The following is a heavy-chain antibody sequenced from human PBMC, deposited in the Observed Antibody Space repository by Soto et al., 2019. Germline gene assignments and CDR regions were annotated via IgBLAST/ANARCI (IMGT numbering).Heavy chain of an antibody. Sequence: SVKVSCKASGGTFSSYAISWVRQAPGQGLEWMGGIIPIFGTANYAQKFQGRVTITADKSTSTAYMELRSLRSDDTAVYYCARVGIAAAGTFDYWGQGTLVTVSS. D-gene: IGHD6-13*01. CDR1: GGTFSSYA. CDR2: IIPIFGTA. CDR3: ARVGIAAAGTFDY. V-gene: IGHV1-69*06. J-gene: IGHJ4*02.